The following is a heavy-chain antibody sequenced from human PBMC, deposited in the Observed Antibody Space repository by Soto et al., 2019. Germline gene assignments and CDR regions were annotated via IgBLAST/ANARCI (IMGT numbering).Heavy chain of an antibody. V-gene: IGHV3-64*01. Sequence: GGSLRLSCAASGFTFSSYAMHWVRQAPGKGLEYVSAISSNGGSTYYANSVKGRFTISRDNSKNTLYLQMGSLRAEDMAVYYCAGGPAFFYYWGQGTLVTVS. CDR3: AGGPAFFYY. CDR1: GFTFSSYA. J-gene: IGHJ4*02. CDR2: ISSNGGST.